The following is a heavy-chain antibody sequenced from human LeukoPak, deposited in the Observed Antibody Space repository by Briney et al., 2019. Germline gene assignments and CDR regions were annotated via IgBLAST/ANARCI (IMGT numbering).Heavy chain of an antibody. V-gene: IGHV3-23*01. CDR2: ISGSGGST. J-gene: IGHJ4*02. CDR1: GFTFSSYA. Sequence: GSLRLSCAASGFTFSSYAMSWVRQAPGKGLEWVSAISGSGGSTYYADSVKGRFTISRDNSKNTLYLQMNSLRAEDTAVYYCAKRGSRTSCFDYWGQGTLVTVSS. D-gene: IGHD2-2*01. CDR3: AKRGSRTSCFDY.